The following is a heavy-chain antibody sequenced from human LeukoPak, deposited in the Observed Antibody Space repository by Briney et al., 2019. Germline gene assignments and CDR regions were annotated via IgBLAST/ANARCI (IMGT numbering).Heavy chain of an antibody. CDR2: INPSGGST. D-gene: IGHD3-10*01. CDR3: ARDPSTTRYYYGSGSYYFDP. CDR1: GHTFTSYY. Sequence: ASVKVSCKASGHTFTSYYMHWVRQAPGQGLEWMGIINPSGGSTSYAQKFQGRVTMTRDTSTSTVYMELSSLRSEDTAVYYCARDPSTTRYYYGSGSYYFDPWGQGTLVTVSS. J-gene: IGHJ5*02. V-gene: IGHV1-46*01.